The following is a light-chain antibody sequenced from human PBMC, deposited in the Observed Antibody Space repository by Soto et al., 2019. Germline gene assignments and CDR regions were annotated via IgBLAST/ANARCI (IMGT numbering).Light chain of an antibody. J-gene: IGLJ1*01. V-gene: IGLV2-14*01. CDR1: SSDGGGYDD. CDR3: SSYSTTSTVV. CDR2: EVN. Sequence: QSALTQPASVSGSPGQSVTISCTGASSDGGGYDDVSWYQQHPGQASKLILYEVNNRLSGVPNLFPGCKSGNTAPSISSGLQADDEADYFCSSYSTTSTVVFGCGTKVTV.